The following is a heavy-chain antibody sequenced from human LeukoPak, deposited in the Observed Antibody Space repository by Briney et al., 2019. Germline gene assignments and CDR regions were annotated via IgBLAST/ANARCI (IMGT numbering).Heavy chain of an antibody. J-gene: IGHJ4*02. Sequence: PSETLSLTCTVSGGSISSNYWSWIRQPPGKGLEWIAYIYPSGSDNYNPSLKSQITTSSDKTKHQFSLTLSSVTAADTAVYYWARQRAGKYFDYWGQGTLVTVSS. V-gene: IGHV4-4*09. CDR2: IYPSGSD. CDR3: ARQRAGKYFDY. CDR1: GGSISSNY. D-gene: IGHD6-19*01.